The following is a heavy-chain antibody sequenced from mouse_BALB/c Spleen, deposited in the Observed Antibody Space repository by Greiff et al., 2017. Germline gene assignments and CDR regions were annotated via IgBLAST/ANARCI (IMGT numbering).Heavy chain of an antibody. CDR1: GYTFTDYY. CDR2: IYPGSGNT. J-gene: IGHJ1*01. V-gene: IGHV1-77*01. Sequence: QVHVKQSGAELARPGASVKLSCKASGYTFTDYYINWVKQRTGQGLEWIGEIYPGSGNTYYNEKFKGKATLTADKSSSTAYMQLSSLTSEDSAVYFCARVITTVGWYFDVWGAGTTVTVSS. D-gene: IGHD1-1*01. CDR3: ARVITTVGWYFDV.